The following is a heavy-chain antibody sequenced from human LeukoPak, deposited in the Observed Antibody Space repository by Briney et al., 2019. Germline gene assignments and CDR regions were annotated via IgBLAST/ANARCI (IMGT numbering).Heavy chain of an antibody. CDR2: ISDSGSGI. D-gene: IGHD2-21*02. CDR1: GFTFSSFE. J-gene: IGHJ4*02. V-gene: IGHV3-48*03. Sequence: GGSLRLSCAASGFTFSSFEMNWVRQAPGRGLEWVSYISDSGSGIYYAESVRGRFTVSRDNAQNSLYLQMNSLRVEDTAVYYCAREELNCGGDCFQHWGLGTLVTVSS. CDR3: AREELNCGGDCFQH.